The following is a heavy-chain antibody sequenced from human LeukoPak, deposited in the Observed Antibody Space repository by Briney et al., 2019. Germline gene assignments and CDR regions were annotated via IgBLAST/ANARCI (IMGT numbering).Heavy chain of an antibody. V-gene: IGHV3-74*01. CDR3: AKMLRFGYGYHYYTMDV. CDR1: GFTLSGNW. Sequence: PGGSLRLSCAASGFTLSGNWMHWVRQAPGKGLVWVSRINSDGSSTSYADSVKGRFTISRDNAKNTLYLQMDSLSPEDTALYFCAKMLRFGYGYHYYTMDVWGQGTTVSVSS. D-gene: IGHD5-18*01. CDR2: INSDGSST. J-gene: IGHJ6*02.